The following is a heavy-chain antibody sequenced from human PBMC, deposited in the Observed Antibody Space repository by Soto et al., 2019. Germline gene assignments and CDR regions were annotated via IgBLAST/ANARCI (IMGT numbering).Heavy chain of an antibody. CDR2: IYSGGST. CDR1: GFTVSSNY. CDR3: ARGSYYYDSSGYYPPGY. J-gene: IGHJ4*02. V-gene: IGHV3-53*01. D-gene: IGHD3-22*01. Sequence: GGSLRLSCAASGFTVSSNYMSWVRQAPGKGLEWVSVIYSGGSTYYADSVKGRFTISRDNSKNTLYLQMNSLRAEDTAVYYCARGSYYYDSSGYYPPGYWGQGTLVTVSS.